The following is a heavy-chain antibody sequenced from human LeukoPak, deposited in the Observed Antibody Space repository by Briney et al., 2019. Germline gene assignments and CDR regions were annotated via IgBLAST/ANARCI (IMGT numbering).Heavy chain of an antibody. Sequence: SETLSLTCTVSGYSISSGYYWGWILQPPGKGLEWIGSIYHSGSTYYTPSLKSRVTISVDTSKNRFSLKLSSVTAADTAVYYCARAILTGSSRYYFDYWGQGTLVTVSS. J-gene: IGHJ4*02. CDR2: IYHSGST. CDR1: GYSISSGYY. D-gene: IGHD3-9*01. CDR3: ARAILTGSSRYYFDY. V-gene: IGHV4-38-2*02.